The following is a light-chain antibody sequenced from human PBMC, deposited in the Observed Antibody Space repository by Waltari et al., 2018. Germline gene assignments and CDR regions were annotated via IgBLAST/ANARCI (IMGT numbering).Light chain of an antibody. CDR2: WAS. V-gene: IGKV4-1*01. J-gene: IGKJ2*01. CDR1: QSVLYSSNNKNY. Sequence: DIVMTQSPDSLAVSLGERATINCKSSQSVLYSSNNKNYLAWYQQKPSQPPKLLIYWASTRESGVPDRVSGSGSGTDFTLTISSLQAEDVAVYYCQQYYSAPFTFGQGTKLEI. CDR3: QQYYSAPFT.